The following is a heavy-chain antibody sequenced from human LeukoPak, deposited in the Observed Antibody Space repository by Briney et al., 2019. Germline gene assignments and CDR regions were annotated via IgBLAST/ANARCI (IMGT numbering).Heavy chain of an antibody. CDR3: ASHCSGGTCYRYYFDN. CDR1: GGFISSGGYY. D-gene: IGHD2-15*01. Sequence: PSQTLPLTCTVPGGFISSGGYYWSWIRQHPGKGLEWIGYIYYTGSTYYNPSLKSRASISVDPSSNQFSLRLSSVSAADTAVYYCASHCSGGTCYRYYFDNWGQGTLVTVSS. CDR2: IYYTGST. J-gene: IGHJ4*02. V-gene: IGHV4-31*03.